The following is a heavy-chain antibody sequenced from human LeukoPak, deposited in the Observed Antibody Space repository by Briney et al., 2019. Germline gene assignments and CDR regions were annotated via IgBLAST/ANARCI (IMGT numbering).Heavy chain of an antibody. V-gene: IGHV4-59*01. CDR2: IYYSGST. J-gene: IGHJ4*02. Sequence: SETLSLTCTVSGGSISSYYWSWIRQPPGKGLEWIGYIYYSGSTNYNPSLTSRVTISVDTSKNQFSLKLSSVTAADTAVYYCAREGLGTIDYWGQGTLVTVSS. D-gene: IGHD3/OR15-3a*01. CDR3: AREGLGTIDY. CDR1: GGSISSYY.